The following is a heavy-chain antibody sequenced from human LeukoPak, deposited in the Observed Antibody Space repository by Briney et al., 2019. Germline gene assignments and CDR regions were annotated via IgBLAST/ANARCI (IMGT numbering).Heavy chain of an antibody. V-gene: IGHV4-34*01. J-gene: IGHJ4*02. CDR2: INHSGST. D-gene: IGHD3-16*01. CDR3: ARLFRGVGY. Sequence: PSETLSLTCAVYGGSFSGYYWSWIRQPPGKGLEWVGEINHSGSTNYNPSLKSRVTISADTSKNQFSLKLSSVTAADTALYYCARLFRGVGYWGQGTLVTVSS. CDR1: GGSFSGYY.